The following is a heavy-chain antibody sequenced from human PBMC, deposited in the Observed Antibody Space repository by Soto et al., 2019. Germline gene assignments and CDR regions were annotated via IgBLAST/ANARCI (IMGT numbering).Heavy chain of an antibody. CDR2: INPKSGGT. V-gene: IGHV1-2*04. CDR1: GYSFTDYH. Sequence: ASVKVSCKAAGYSFTDYHIHWVRQAPGQGLEWLGRINPKSGGTSTAQKFQGWVTMTTDTSISTASMELTRLTSDDTAIYYCARGDSTDCSNGVCSFFYNHDMDVWGQGTTVX. CDR3: ARGDSTDCSNGVCSFFYNHDMDV. J-gene: IGHJ6*02. D-gene: IGHD2-8*01.